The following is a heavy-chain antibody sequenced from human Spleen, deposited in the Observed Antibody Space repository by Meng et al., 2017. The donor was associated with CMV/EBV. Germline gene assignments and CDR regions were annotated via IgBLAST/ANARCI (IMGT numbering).Heavy chain of an antibody. Sequence: SETLSLTCTVSGYSISSGYYWGWIRQPPGKGLEWIGSIYHSGSTYYNPSLKSRVTISVDTSKNQFSLKLSSVTAADTAVYYCARGRDWVDYWGQGTLVTVSS. CDR2: IYHSGST. J-gene: IGHJ4*02. D-gene: IGHD5-24*01. CDR3: ARGRDWVDY. CDR1: GYSISSGYY. V-gene: IGHV4-38-2*02.